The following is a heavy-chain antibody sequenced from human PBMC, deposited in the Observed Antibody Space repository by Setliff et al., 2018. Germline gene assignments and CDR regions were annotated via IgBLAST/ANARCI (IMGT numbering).Heavy chain of an antibody. J-gene: IGHJ4*02. V-gene: IGHV5-51*01. CDR3: AMPTSGDCSGGSCWFDY. Sequence: GESLKISCKGSGYSFTSYWIGWVRQMPGKSLEWMGIIYPGDSDTRYSPSFQGQVTISADKSISTACLQWSSLKASDTAMYYCAMPTSGDCSGGSCWFDYWGQGTLVTVSS. D-gene: IGHD2-15*01. CDR2: IYPGDSDT. CDR1: GYSFTSYW.